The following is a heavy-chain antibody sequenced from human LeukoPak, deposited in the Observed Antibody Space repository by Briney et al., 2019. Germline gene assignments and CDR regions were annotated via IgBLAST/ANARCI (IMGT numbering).Heavy chain of an antibody. CDR2: IRYDGSNK. CDR3: AREGGYCSSGSCFMDV. V-gene: IGHV3-30*02. Sequence: GGSLRLSCAASGFTFTTYAMHWVRQAPGRGLEWVAFIRYDGSNKNYANSVRGRFTISRDNSKNTLYLQMNSLRGEDTAVYFCAREGGYCSSGSCFMDVWGKGTTVIVSS. D-gene: IGHD2-15*01. J-gene: IGHJ6*03. CDR1: GFTFTTYA.